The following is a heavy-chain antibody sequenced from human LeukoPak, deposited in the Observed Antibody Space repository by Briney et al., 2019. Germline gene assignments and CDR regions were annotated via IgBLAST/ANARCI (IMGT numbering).Heavy chain of an antibody. CDR3: ARGDYYDSSGYYYVLFDY. CDR1: GFTFSSYA. V-gene: IGHV3-30*04. J-gene: IGHJ4*02. Sequence: PGGSLRLSCVASGFTFSSYAMHWVRQAPDKGLEWVAVISYDGSNKYYADSVKGRFTISRDNSKNTLYLQMNSLRAEDTAVYYCARGDYYDSSGYYYVLFDYWGQGTLVTVSS. D-gene: IGHD3-22*01. CDR2: ISYDGSNK.